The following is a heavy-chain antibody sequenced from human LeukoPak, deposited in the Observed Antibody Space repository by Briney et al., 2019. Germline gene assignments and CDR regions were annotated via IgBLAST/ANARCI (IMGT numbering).Heavy chain of an antibody. CDR3: ARALLRGYSYGNWFDP. Sequence: SVKVSCKAFGGTFSSYAISWVRQAPGQGLEWMGGIIPIFGTANYAQKFQGRVTITTDESTSTAYMELSSLRSEDTAVYYCARALLRGYSYGNWFDPWGQGTLVTVSS. J-gene: IGHJ5*02. CDR2: IIPIFGTA. D-gene: IGHD5-18*01. CDR1: GGTFSSYA. V-gene: IGHV1-69*05.